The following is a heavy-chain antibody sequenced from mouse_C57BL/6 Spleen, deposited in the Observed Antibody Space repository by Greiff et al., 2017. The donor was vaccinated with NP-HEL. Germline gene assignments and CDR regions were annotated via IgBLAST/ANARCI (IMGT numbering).Heavy chain of an antibody. V-gene: IGHV1-80*01. J-gene: IGHJ1*03. CDR3: ARSLYYGDWYFDV. CDR2: IYPGDGDT. CDR1: GYAFSSYW. D-gene: IGHD2-1*01. Sequence: QVQLQQSGAELVKPGASVKISCKASGYAFSSYWMNWVKQRPGKGLEWIGQIYPGDGDTNYNGKFKGKATLTADKSSSTAYMQLSSLTSEDSAVYFCARSLYYGDWYFDVWGTGTTVTVSS.